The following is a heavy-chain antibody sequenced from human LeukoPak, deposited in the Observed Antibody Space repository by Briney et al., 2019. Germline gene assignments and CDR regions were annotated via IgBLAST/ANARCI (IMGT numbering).Heavy chain of an antibody. V-gene: IGHV1-8*02. CDR3: ARVLVRGVRGVIGY. CDR1: GGTFSSYA. Sequence: ASVKVSCKASGGTFSSYAISWVRQAPGQGLEWMGWMNPNSGNTGYAQKFQGRVTMTRNTSINTAYMELSSLRSEDTAVYYCARVLVRGVRGVIGYWGQGTLVTVSS. D-gene: IGHD3-10*01. J-gene: IGHJ4*02. CDR2: MNPNSGNT.